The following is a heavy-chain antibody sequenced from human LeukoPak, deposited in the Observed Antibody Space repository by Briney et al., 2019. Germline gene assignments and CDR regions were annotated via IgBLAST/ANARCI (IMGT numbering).Heavy chain of an antibody. Sequence: SQTLSLTCAISGDSVSSNSVAWNWIRWSPSRGLEWLGRTYYRSKWYNDYAVSVESRINITPDTSKNQFSPQLNSVTPEDTALYYCVRDLGWLDPWGQGTLVTVSS. CDR3: VRDLGWLDP. J-gene: IGHJ5*02. D-gene: IGHD3-16*01. CDR1: GDSVSSNSVA. CDR2: TYYRSKWYN. V-gene: IGHV6-1*01.